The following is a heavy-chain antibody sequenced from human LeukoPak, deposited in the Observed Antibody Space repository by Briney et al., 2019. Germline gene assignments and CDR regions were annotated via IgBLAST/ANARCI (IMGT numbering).Heavy chain of an antibody. CDR2: INSDGSST. V-gene: IGHV3-74*01. CDR1: GFTFSSYW. CDR3: ARETMDVWGSYRYSLDY. J-gene: IGHJ4*02. Sequence: GGSLRLSCAASGFTFSSYWMHWVRQAPGKGLVWVSRINSDGSSTSYADSVKGRFTISRDNVKNTLYLQMNSLRAEDTAVYYCARETMDVWGSYRYSLDYWGQGTLVTVSS. D-gene: IGHD3-16*02.